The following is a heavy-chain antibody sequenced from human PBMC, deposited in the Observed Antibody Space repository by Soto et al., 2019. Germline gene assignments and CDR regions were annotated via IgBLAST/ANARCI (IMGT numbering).Heavy chain of an antibody. Sequence: PGGSLRLSCAAPGFTFSSYGMHWVRQAPGKGLEWVAVISYDGSNKYYADSVKGRFTISRDNSKNTLYLQMNSLRAEDTAVYYCAKGLAAAGIYYYGMDVWGQGTTVTVSS. CDR2: ISYDGSNK. CDR1: GFTFSSYG. J-gene: IGHJ6*02. CDR3: AKGLAAAGIYYYGMDV. D-gene: IGHD6-13*01. V-gene: IGHV3-30*18.